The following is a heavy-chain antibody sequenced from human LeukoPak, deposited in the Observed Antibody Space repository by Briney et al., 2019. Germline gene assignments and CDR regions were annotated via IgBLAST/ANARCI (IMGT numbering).Heavy chain of an antibody. CDR3: ARSRQASGLLSS. J-gene: IGHJ5*02. V-gene: IGHV4-30-2*06. D-gene: IGHD3-10*01. CDR2: IYDRGPA. CDR1: GGAIASGGYS. Sequence: SQTLSLTCTVSGGAIASGGYSWNWIRQSPGKGLEWIGCIYDRGPAYYNPSLKSRFTISVDRPKNQFFLNVTSLTAADTAVYYCARSRQASGLLSSWGQGTPVVVSS.